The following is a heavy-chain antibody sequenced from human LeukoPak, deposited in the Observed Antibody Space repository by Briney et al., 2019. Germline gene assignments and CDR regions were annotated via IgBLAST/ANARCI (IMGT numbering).Heavy chain of an antibody. V-gene: IGHV4-38-2*02. D-gene: IGHD3-10*01. CDR2: IYHSGST. CDR3: ARGLRFGELYFDY. CDR1: GYSISSGYY. Sequence: SETLSLTCTVSGYSISSGYYWGWIRQPPGKGLEWIGSIYHSGSTYYNPSLKSRVTISVDTSKNQFSLKLSSVTAADTAVYYCARGLRFGELYFDYWGQGTLVTVSS. J-gene: IGHJ4*02.